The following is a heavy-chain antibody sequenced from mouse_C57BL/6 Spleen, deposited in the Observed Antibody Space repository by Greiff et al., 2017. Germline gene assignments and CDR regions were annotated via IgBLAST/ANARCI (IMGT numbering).Heavy chain of an antibody. CDR1: GYTFTSYW. CDR2: IHPNSGST. Sequence: VQLQQPGAELVKPGASVKVSCKASGYTFTSYWMHWVKQRPGQGLEWIGMIHPNSGSTNYKEKFKSKATLTVDKSSSTAYMQLSSLTSEDSAVYYCARSLQLREGFDYWGQGTTLTVSS. D-gene: IGHD3-2*02. V-gene: IGHV1-64*01. J-gene: IGHJ2*01. CDR3: ARSLQLREGFDY.